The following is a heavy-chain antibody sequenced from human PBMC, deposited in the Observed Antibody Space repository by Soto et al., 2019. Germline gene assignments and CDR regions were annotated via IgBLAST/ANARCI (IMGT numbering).Heavy chain of an antibody. CDR3: ARDNMDKWYPAFDI. D-gene: IGHD2-2*01. V-gene: IGHV3-21*01. CDR1: GFTFSSYS. Sequence: GGSLRLSCAASGFTFSSYSMNWLRQAPGKGLEWVSSISSSSSYIYYADSVKGRFTISRDNAKNSLYLQMNSLRAEDTAVYYCARDNMDKWYPAFDIWGQGXMVTVSS. J-gene: IGHJ3*02. CDR2: ISSSSSYI.